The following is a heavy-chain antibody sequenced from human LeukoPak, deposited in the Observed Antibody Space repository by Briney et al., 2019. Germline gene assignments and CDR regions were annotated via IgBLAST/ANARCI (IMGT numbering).Heavy chain of an antibody. CDR2: INPKSGDT. J-gene: IGHJ5*02. CDR3: GRGIQSFDP. CDR1: GYTFTAYY. V-gene: IGHV1-2*06. Sequence: ASVKVSCKASGYTFTAYYMHWVRQAPGQGPEWMGRINPKSGDTNYAQKFQDRVTMTRDTSMSTAYMEISRLRYDDTAVYYCGRGIQSFDPWGQGTLVTVSS.